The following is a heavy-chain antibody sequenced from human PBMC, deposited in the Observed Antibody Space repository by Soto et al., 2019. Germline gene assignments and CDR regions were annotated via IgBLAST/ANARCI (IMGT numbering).Heavy chain of an antibody. CDR1: GGSISSGDYY. CDR3: ARDPPDDFWSGYSIGGMDV. Sequence: QVQLQESGPGLVKPSQTLSLTCTVSGGSISSGDYYWSWIRQPPGKGLEWIGYIYYSGSTYYNPSLKSRVTISVDTSKNQFSLKLSSVTAADTAVYYCARDPPDDFWSGYSIGGMDVWGQGTTVTVSS. J-gene: IGHJ6*02. V-gene: IGHV4-30-4*01. D-gene: IGHD3-3*01. CDR2: IYYSGST.